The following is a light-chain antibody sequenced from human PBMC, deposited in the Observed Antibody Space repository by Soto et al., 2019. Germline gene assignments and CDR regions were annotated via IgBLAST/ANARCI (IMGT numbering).Light chain of an antibody. Sequence: EIVLTHSPGTLSLSPGERATLSCRASQSIDNNYLAWYQQKPGQAPRLVIYGASTRATDIPARFSASGSGTDFTLTISRLEPEDFAVYYCQQYSREPLTFGQGTKVDI. CDR3: QQYSREPLT. J-gene: IGKJ1*01. CDR2: GAS. CDR1: QSIDNNY. V-gene: IGKV3-20*01.